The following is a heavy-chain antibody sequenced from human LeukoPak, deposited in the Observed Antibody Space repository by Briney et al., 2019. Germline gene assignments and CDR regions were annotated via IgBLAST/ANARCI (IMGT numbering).Heavy chain of an antibody. Sequence: SDTLSLTCAVYGGSFSGYYWSWIRQPPGKGLEWIGEINHSGSTNYNPSLKSRVTISVDTSKNQFSLKLSSVTAADTAVYYCARGVRQYYYGSGSYYPPFYYYYYMDVWGKRTTVTVSS. CDR1: GGSFSGYY. CDR3: ARGVRQYYYGSGSYYPPFYYYYYMDV. V-gene: IGHV4-34*01. D-gene: IGHD3-10*01. J-gene: IGHJ6*03. CDR2: INHSGST.